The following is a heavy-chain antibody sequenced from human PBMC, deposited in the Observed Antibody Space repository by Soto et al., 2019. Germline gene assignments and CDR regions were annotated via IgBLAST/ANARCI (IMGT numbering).Heavy chain of an antibody. Sequence: PSETLSLTCTVSGGSISSCYWSWIRQPPGKGLEWIGYIYYSGSTNYNPSLKSRVTISVDTSKNQFSLKLSSVTAADTAVYYCARVPGIAARDYYYYYGMDVWGQGTTVTVSS. V-gene: IGHV4-59*01. J-gene: IGHJ6*02. CDR2: IYYSGST. CDR3: ARVPGIAARDYYYYYGMDV. D-gene: IGHD6-6*01. CDR1: GGSISSCY.